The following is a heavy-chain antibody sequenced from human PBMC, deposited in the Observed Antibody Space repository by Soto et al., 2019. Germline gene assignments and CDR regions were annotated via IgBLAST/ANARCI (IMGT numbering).Heavy chain of an antibody. CDR2: IWYDGSNK. J-gene: IGHJ4*02. CDR3: ARGPGSYSPFDY. D-gene: IGHD3-10*01. V-gene: IGHV3-33*01. CDR1: GFTFSSYG. Sequence: GGSLRLSCAASGFTFSSYGMHWVRQAPGKGLEWVAVIWYDGSNKYYADSVKGRFTISRDNSKNTLYLQMNSLRAEDTAVYYCARGPGSYSPFDYWGQGTLVTVSS.